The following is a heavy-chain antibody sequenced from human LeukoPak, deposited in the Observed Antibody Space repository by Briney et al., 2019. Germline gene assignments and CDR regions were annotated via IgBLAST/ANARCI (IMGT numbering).Heavy chain of an antibody. CDR3: AKPLYGSGSSFDY. V-gene: IGHV3-21*01. CDR1: GFTFSSYS. J-gene: IGHJ4*02. CDR2: ISSSSYI. D-gene: IGHD3-10*01. Sequence: PGGSLRLSCAASGFTFSSYSMNWVRQAPGKGLEWVSSISSSSYIYYADSVKGRFTISRDNAKNSLYLQMNSLRAEDTAVYYCAKPLYGSGSSFDYWGQGTLVTVSS.